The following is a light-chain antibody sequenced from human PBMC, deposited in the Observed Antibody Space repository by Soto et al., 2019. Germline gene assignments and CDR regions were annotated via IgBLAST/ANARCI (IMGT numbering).Light chain of an antibody. J-gene: IGLJ2*01. CDR1: SSDVGGYKY. Sequence: HSALTQPASVSGSPGQSITISCTGTSSDVGGYKYVSWYQQHPGKAPKLMIYDVSNRPSGVSNRFSGSKSGNTDSLTISGLQAEDEADYYCSSYTSSSNVVFGGGTKLTVL. CDR2: DVS. V-gene: IGLV2-14*01. CDR3: SSYTSSSNVV.